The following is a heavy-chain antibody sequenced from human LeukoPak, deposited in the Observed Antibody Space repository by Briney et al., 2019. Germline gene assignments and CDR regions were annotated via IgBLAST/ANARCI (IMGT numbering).Heavy chain of an antibody. V-gene: IGHV3-30*02. D-gene: IGHD3-10*01. J-gene: IGHJ4*02. CDR2: VWYDGNRK. CDR1: GFTFSNHA. Sequence: GGSLRLSCAASGFTFSNHAMHWVRKAPGKGLECVTLVWYDGNRKYYADSVKGRFTISRDNSKNSVYLQLNSLRPEDTAMYYCVSMVRGVGYWGQGTLVTVSS. CDR3: VSMVRGVGY.